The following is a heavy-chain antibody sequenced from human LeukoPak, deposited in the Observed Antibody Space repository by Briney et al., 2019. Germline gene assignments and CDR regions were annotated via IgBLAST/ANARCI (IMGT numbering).Heavy chain of an antibody. CDR3: ARVGGWSPYYYYYYYYMDV. Sequence: GGSLRLSCAASGFIFSSYDMHWVRQAPGKGLEWVSYISSSGSTIYYADSVKGRFTISRDNAKNSLYLQMNSLRAEDTAVYYCARVGGWSPYYYYYYYYMDVWGKGTTVTVSS. D-gene: IGHD2-21*01. CDR2: ISSSGSTI. V-gene: IGHV3-48*04. CDR1: GFIFSSYD. J-gene: IGHJ6*03.